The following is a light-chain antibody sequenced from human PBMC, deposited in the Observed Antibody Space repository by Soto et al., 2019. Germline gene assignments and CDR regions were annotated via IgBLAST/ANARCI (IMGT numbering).Light chain of an antibody. V-gene: IGLV1-40*01. Sequence: QSVLTQPPSVSGAPGQRVTISCTGSSSNIGAGYDVHWYQQLPGTAPKLLIYGNSNRPSGVAYRFSGSKSGTSTSLAITGRQAEDEADYYYQSYDRSLSGWGFGGGTKLTVL. CDR3: QSYDRSLSGWG. J-gene: IGLJ3*02. CDR2: GNS. CDR1: SSNIGAGYD.